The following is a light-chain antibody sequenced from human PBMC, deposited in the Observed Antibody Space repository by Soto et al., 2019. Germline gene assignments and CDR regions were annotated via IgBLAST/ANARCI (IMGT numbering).Light chain of an antibody. CDR2: KVS. J-gene: IGKJ2*01. V-gene: IGKV2-30*01. CDR1: QSRVYSCGNTY. Sequence: DVVVTESPLSLPVTLRQPASISCRSSQSRVYSCGNTYLSWFHQRPGQSPRRLIYKVSNRDSGVPDRFSGSGSGTDFTLKISRVEAEDVGVYYCMQGTKWPGTFGQGTKLEIK. CDR3: MQGTKWPGT.